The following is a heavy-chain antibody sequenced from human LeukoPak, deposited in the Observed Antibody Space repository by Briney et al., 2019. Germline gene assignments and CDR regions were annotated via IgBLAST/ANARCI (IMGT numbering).Heavy chain of an antibody. CDR2: ISFSGSTI. CDR3: ARAFSSGWYLDY. CDR1: GFTFSSYE. V-gene: IGHV3-48*03. Sequence: GGSLRLSCAASGFTFSSYEMNWVRQAPGKGLEWVSYISFSGSTIYYADSVKGRFTISRGNAKNSLYLQMNSLRAEDTAVYYCARAFSSGWYLDYWGQGTLVTVSS. J-gene: IGHJ4*02. D-gene: IGHD6-19*01.